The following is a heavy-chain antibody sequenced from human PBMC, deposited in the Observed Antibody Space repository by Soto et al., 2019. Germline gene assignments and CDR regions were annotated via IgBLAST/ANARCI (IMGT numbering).Heavy chain of an antibody. D-gene: IGHD2-8*01. Sequence: SETLSLTCTVSGGSISSYYWSWIRQPPGKGLEWIGYIYYSGSTNYNPSLKSRVTISVDTSKNQFSLKLSSVTAADTAVYYCASLPGGELMVYADSYWGQGTLVTVSS. CDR1: GGSISSYY. V-gene: IGHV4-59*08. CDR3: ASLPGGELMVYADSY. CDR2: IYYSGST. J-gene: IGHJ4*02.